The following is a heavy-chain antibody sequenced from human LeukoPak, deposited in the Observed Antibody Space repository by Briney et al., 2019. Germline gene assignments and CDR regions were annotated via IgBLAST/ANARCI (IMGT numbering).Heavy chain of an antibody. CDR2: INHSGST. J-gene: IGHJ6*03. Sequence: SETLSLTCAVYGGSFSGYYWSWIRQPPGKGLEWIGEINHSGSTNYNPSLKSRVTISVDTSKNQFSLKLSSVTAADTAAYYCARVPRGTIFGVVKNYYYYYMDVWGKGTAVTVSS. CDR1: GGSFSGYY. D-gene: IGHD3-3*01. V-gene: IGHV4-34*01. CDR3: ARVPRGTIFGVVKNYYYYYMDV.